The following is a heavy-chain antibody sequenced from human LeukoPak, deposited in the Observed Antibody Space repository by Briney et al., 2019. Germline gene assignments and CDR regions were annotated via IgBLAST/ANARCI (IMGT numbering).Heavy chain of an antibody. D-gene: IGHD2-2*01. CDR1: GYTFTGYY. Sequence: ASVKVSCKASGYTFTGYYMHWVRQAPGQGLEWMGRINPNSGGTNYAQKFQGRVTMTRDTSISTAYMELSRLRSGDTAVYYCASSSSDYYYYGMDVWGQGTTVTVSS. J-gene: IGHJ6*02. CDR2: INPNSGGT. CDR3: ASSSSDYYYYGMDV. V-gene: IGHV1-2*06.